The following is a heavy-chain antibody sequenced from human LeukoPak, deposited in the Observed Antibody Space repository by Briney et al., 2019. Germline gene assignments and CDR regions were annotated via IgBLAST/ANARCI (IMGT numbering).Heavy chain of an antibody. D-gene: IGHD3-16*01. V-gene: IGHV4-59*01. CDR3: ARDLRADYDSIWGNWRSFYFDY. Sequence: SETLSLTCTVSGGSISSYYWSWIRQPPGKGLEWIGYIYYSGSTNYNPSLKSRVTISVDTSKNQFSLKLSSVTAADTAVYYCARDLRADYDSIWGNWRSFYFDYWGLGTLVTVSS. J-gene: IGHJ4*02. CDR2: IYYSGST. CDR1: GGSISSYY.